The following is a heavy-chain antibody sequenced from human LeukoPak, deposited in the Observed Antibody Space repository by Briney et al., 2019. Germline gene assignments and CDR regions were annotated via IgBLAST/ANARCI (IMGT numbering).Heavy chain of an antibody. Sequence: GGSLRLSCAASGFTFSRFWMSWVRQAPGKGLEWAANIKQDGSEKYYVDSVKGRFTISRDNARNSLYLQMNSLRAEDTALYHCARNNGMDVWGQGTTVIVSS. V-gene: IGHV3-7*03. CDR3: ARNNGMDV. J-gene: IGHJ6*02. CDR1: GFTFSRFW. CDR2: IKQDGSEK.